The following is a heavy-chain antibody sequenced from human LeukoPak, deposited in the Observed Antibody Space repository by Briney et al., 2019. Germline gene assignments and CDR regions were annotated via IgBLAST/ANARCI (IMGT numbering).Heavy chain of an antibody. CDR1: GGTLSSYA. J-gene: IGHJ3*02. CDR2: IIPIFGTA. CDR3: ASPALDNHDAFDI. Sequence: SVKVSCKASGGTLSSYAISWVRQAPGQGLEWMGGIIPIFGTANYAQKFQGRVTITADESTSTAYMELSSLRSEDTAVYYCASPALDNHDAFDIWGQGTMVTVSS. D-gene: IGHD1-14*01. V-gene: IGHV1-69*01.